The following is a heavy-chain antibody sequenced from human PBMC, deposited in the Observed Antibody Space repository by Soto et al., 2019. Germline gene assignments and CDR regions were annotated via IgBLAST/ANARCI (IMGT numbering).Heavy chain of an antibody. V-gene: IGHV4-59*01. Sequence: PSETLSLTCTVSGGSISSYYWSWIRQPPGKGLEWIGYIYYSGSTNYNPSLKSRVTISVDTSKNQFSLKLSSVTAADTAVYYCASRTIFGVVMVWGQGTLVTVSS. CDR1: GGSISSYY. J-gene: IGHJ4*02. CDR2: IYYSGST. D-gene: IGHD3-3*01. CDR3: ASRTIFGVVMV.